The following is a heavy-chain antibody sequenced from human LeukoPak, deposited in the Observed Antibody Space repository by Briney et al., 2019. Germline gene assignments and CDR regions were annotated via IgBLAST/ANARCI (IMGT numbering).Heavy chain of an antibody. CDR2: ISSSSSYI. J-gene: IGHJ6*02. Sequence: GGSLRLSCAASGFTFSSYSMNWVRQAPGKGLEWVSSISSSSSYIYYTDSVKGRFTIPRDNAKNSLYLQMNSLRAEDTAVYYCARDSSGWYTIYYYGMDVWGQGTTVTVSS. CDR3: ARDSSGWYTIYYYGMDV. V-gene: IGHV3-21*01. CDR1: GFTFSSYS. D-gene: IGHD6-19*01.